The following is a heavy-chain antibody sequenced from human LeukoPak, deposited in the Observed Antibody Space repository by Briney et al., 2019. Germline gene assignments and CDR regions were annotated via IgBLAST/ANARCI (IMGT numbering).Heavy chain of an antibody. CDR2: ISYDGSDK. CDR3: AKKCGGDCYADAFDI. D-gene: IGHD2-21*02. CDR1: GFILSRYG. J-gene: IGHJ3*02. V-gene: IGHV3-30*18. Sequence: GGSLRLSCEVSGFILSRYGMHWVRQAPGKGLEWVAFISYDGSDKYYVDSVKGRFTVSRDNSKNTLYLQMNSLRAEDTAVYYCAKKCGGDCYADAFDIWGQGTIVIVFS.